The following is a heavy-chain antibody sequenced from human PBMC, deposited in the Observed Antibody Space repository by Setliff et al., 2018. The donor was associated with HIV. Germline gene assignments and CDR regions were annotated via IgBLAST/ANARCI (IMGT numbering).Heavy chain of an antibody. D-gene: IGHD5-18*01. Sequence: SETLSLTCTVSGGSISSYYWSWIRQPAGKGLEWIGRIYTSGSTNYNPSLKSRVTISIDMSKNQFSLKLTSVAAADTAVYYCAKRPGYGYPFHIWGQGTMVTVSS. CDR1: GGSISSYY. V-gene: IGHV4-4*07. CDR3: AKRPGYGYPFHI. J-gene: IGHJ3*02. CDR2: IYTSGST.